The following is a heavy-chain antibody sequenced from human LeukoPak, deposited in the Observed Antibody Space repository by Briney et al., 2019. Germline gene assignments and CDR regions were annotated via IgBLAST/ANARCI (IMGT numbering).Heavy chain of an antibody. Sequence: PSETLSLTCAVYGRSFSGYYWSWIRQPPGKGLEWIGEINHSGSTNYNPSLKSRVTISVDTSKNQFSLKLNSVTAADTAVYYCARLRQWLVPGYFQHWGQGTLVTVSS. CDR3: ARLRQWLVPGYFQH. CDR2: INHSGST. V-gene: IGHV4-34*01. D-gene: IGHD6-19*01. J-gene: IGHJ1*01. CDR1: GRSFSGYY.